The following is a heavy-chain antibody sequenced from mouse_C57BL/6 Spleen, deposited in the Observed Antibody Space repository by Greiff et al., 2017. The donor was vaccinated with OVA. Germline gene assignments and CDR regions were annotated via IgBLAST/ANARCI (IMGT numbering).Heavy chain of an antibody. D-gene: IGHD2-10*02. CDR3: ARFEYRWQGFAY. V-gene: IGHV1-22*01. CDR1: GYTFTDYN. Sequence: EVQLQQSGPELVKPGASVKMSCKASGYTFTDYNMHWVKQSHGKSLEWIGYINPNNGGNSSNQKFKGKATLTVNKSSSTAYMELRSLTSEDSAVYYCARFEYRWQGFAYWGQGTLVTVSA. J-gene: IGHJ3*01. CDR2: INPNNGGN.